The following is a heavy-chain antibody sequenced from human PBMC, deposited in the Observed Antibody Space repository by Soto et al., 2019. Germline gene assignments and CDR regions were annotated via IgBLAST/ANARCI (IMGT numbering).Heavy chain of an antibody. D-gene: IGHD3-22*01. CDR1: GFTFSSYA. V-gene: IGHV3-23*01. CDR2: ISGSGGST. J-gene: IGHJ4*02. Sequence: GGSLRLSCAASGFTFSSYAMSWVRQAPGKGLEWVSAISGSGGSTYYADSVKGRFTISGDNSKNTLYLQMNSLRAEDTVVYYCAKVWKRGYYYDSSGYPGPYYFDYWGQGTLVTVSS. CDR3: AKVWKRGYYYDSSGYPGPYYFDY.